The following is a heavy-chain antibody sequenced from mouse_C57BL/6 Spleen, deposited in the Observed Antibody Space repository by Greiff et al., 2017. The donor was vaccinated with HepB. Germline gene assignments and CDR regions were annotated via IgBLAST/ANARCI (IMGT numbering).Heavy chain of an antibody. V-gene: IGHV1-42*01. CDR1: GYSFTGYY. CDR3: ARGTAQATDFDY. D-gene: IGHD3-2*02. J-gene: IGHJ2*01. Sequence: EVQLQQSGPELVKPGASVKISCKASGYSFTGYYMNWVKQSPEKSLEWIGEINPSTGGTTYNQKFKAKATLTVDKSSSTAYMQLKSLTSEDSAVYDCARGTAQATDFDYWGQGTTLTVSS. CDR2: INPSTGGT.